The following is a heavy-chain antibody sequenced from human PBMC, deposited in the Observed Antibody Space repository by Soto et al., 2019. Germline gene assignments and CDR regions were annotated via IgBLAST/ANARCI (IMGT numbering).Heavy chain of an antibody. D-gene: IGHD3-16*01. CDR1: GGTFSSYT. Sequence: QVQLVQSGAEVKKPGSSVKVSCKASGGTFSSYTISWVRQAPGQGLEWMGRIIPILGIANYAQKFQGRVTITADKSTSTAYMELSSLRSEDTAVYYCARLEADVGYWYFDLWGRGTLVTVSS. CDR3: ARLEADVGYWYFDL. V-gene: IGHV1-69*02. CDR2: IIPILGIA. J-gene: IGHJ2*01.